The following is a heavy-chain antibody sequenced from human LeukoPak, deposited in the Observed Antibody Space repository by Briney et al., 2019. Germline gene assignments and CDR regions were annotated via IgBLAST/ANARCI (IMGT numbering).Heavy chain of an antibody. V-gene: IGHV3-7*01. Sequence: QPGGSLRLSCVALEFEPTYFWMTWVRRAPGKGLEWVANINPDGSESFYLDSVRGRFTISRDNAKKSLYLQMNSLRAEDTAVYYCATFVGTVYGSYTVPGGLLVWGKGTTVSVSS. CDR1: EFEPTYFW. CDR2: INPDGSES. CDR3: ATFVGTVYGSYTVPGGLLV. J-gene: IGHJ6*04. D-gene: IGHD3-16*02.